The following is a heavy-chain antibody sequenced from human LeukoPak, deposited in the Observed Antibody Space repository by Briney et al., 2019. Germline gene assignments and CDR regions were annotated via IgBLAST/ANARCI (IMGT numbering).Heavy chain of an antibody. CDR3: ARSQGYCSGGSCLQGDWFDP. D-gene: IGHD2-15*01. V-gene: IGHV5-51*01. J-gene: IGHJ5*02. CDR2: IYPGDSDT. Sequence: GESLKISCKGSGYFFTSYWIGWVRQMPGKGLEWMGIIYPGDSDTRYSPSFQGQVTISADKSISTAYLQWGSLKASDTAMYYCARSQGYCSGGSCLQGDWFDPWGQGTLVTVSS. CDR1: GYFFTSYW.